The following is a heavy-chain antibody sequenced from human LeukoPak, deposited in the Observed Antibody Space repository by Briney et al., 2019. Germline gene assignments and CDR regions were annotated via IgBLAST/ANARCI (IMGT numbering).Heavy chain of an antibody. CDR3: ARGGDIVVVVAADDAFDI. V-gene: IGHV1-2*02. Sequence: ASVKVSCKASGYTFTGYYMHWVRQAPGQGLEWMGWINPNSGGTNYAQKFQGRVTMTRDTSISTAYMELSRLRSDDTAVYYCARGGDIVVVVAADDAFDIWGQGTMVTVSS. D-gene: IGHD2-15*01. J-gene: IGHJ3*02. CDR2: INPNSGGT. CDR1: GYTFTGYY.